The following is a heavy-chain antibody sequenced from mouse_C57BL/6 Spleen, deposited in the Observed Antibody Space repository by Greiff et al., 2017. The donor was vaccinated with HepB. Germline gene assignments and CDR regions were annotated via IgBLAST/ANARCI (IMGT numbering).Heavy chain of an antibody. Sequence: EVKLMESGGGLVKPGGSLKLSCAASGFTFSDYGMHWVRQAPEKGLEWVAYISSGSSTIYYADTVKGRFTISRDNAKNTLFLQMTSLRSEDTAMYYCARPEYGNGMDYWGQGTSVTVSS. CDR3: ARPEYGNGMDY. J-gene: IGHJ4*01. D-gene: IGHD2-1*01. CDR1: GFTFSDYG. CDR2: ISSGSSTI. V-gene: IGHV5-17*01.